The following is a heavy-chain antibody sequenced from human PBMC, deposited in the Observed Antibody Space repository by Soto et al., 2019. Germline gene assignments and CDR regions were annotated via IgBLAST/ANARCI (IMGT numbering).Heavy chain of an antibody. Sequence: QVQLVESGGGVVQPGRSLRLSCAASGFSFSNFGMHWVRQAPGKGLEWAAVVSYEGSSKHYADSVKGRFTISRDNSKHTVYLQMDSLRAEDTAVYYCAKTITISGDSRGRRAFIDSWGQGTLVTVSS. V-gene: IGHV3-30*18. CDR3: AKTITISGDSRGRRAFIDS. J-gene: IGHJ4*02. D-gene: IGHD3-3*01. CDR2: VSYEGSSK. CDR1: GFSFSNFG.